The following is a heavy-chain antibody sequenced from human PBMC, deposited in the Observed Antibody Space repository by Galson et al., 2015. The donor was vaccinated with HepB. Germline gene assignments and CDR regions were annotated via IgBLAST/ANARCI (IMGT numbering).Heavy chain of an antibody. CDR1: GFTFSSYS. D-gene: IGHD6-19*01. Sequence: LRLSCAASGFTFSSYSVSWVRQAPGKGLEWISYISSSSSTIYYADSVKGRFTISRDNAKNSLFLQMNSLRAEDTAVYYCARVSGWMDYFDYWGQGTLVTVSS. J-gene: IGHJ4*02. V-gene: IGHV3-48*01. CDR3: ARVSGWMDYFDY. CDR2: ISSSSSTI.